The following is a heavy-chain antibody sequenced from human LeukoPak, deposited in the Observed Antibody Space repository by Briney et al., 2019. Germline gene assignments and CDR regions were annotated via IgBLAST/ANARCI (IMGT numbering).Heavy chain of an antibody. CDR2: ISAYNGNT. V-gene: IGHV1-18*01. J-gene: IGHJ6*02. CDR3: ARTQVLRYFDWFPYYYYYGMDV. Sequence: WASVKVSCKASGYTFTSYGISRVRQAPGQGLEWMGWISAYNGNTNYAQKLQGRVTMTTDTSTSTAYMELRSLRSDDTAVYYCARTQVLRYFDWFPYYYYYGMDVWGQGTTVTVSS. CDR1: GYTFTSYG. D-gene: IGHD3-9*01.